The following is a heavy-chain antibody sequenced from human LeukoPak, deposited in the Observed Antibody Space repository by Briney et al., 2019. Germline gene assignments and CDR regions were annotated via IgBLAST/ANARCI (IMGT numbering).Heavy chain of an antibody. CDR1: GFAFSSYA. Sequence: GGSLRLSCAASGFAFSSYAMSWVRQAPGKGLEWVSAISGSGGSTYYTDSVKGRFTISRDNSKNALYLQMNSLRADDTAVYYCAKETRDAYNYPFDYWGQGTLVTVSS. CDR3: AKETRDAYNYPFDY. V-gene: IGHV3-23*01. J-gene: IGHJ4*02. D-gene: IGHD5-24*01. CDR2: ISGSGGST.